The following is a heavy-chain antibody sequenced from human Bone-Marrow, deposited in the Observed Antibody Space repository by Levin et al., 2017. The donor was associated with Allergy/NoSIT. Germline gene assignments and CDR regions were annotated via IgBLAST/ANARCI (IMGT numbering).Heavy chain of an antibody. V-gene: IGHV3-30-3*01. CDR1: GFTFSSYT. Sequence: GGSLRLSCAASGFTFSSYTMHWVRQPPGMGLEWVAAISFDGSNKYYADSVKGRFTISRDNSKNTLYLQMNSLRPEDAAVYYCARGRGSYYYYSMDVWGQGTTVTVSS. J-gene: IGHJ6*02. D-gene: IGHD3-10*01. CDR3: ARGRGSYYYYSMDV. CDR2: ISFDGSNK.